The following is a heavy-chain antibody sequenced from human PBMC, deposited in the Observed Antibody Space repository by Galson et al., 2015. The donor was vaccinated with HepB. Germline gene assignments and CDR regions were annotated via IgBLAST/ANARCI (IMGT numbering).Heavy chain of an antibody. D-gene: IGHD3-10*01. CDR2: ISGSGGST. J-gene: IGHJ6*02. Sequence: SLRLSCAASGLTFSSYAMSWVRQAPGKGLEWVSAISGSGGSTYYADSVKGRFTISRDNSKNTLYLQMNSLRAEDTAVYYCAKDLGAKERDGSGSYSQSGMDVWGQGTTVTVSS. V-gene: IGHV3-23*01. CDR3: AKDLGAKERDGSGSYSQSGMDV. CDR1: GLTFSSYA.